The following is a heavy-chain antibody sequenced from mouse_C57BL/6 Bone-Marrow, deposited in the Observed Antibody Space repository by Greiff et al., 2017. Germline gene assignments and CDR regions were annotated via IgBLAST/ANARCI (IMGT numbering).Heavy chain of an antibody. J-gene: IGHJ4*01. CDR3: ACLKGLRRGGYYAMDY. V-gene: IGHV2-9-1*01. CDR2: IWTGGGT. CDR1: GFSLTSYA. D-gene: IGHD2-4*01. Sequence: VHLVESGPGLVAPSQSLSITCTVSGFSLTSYAISWVRQPPGKGLEWLGVIWTGGGTNYNSALNSRPSISKVNSKSQVFLKMNSLQTDDTARYYYACLKGLRRGGYYAMDYWGQGTSVTVSS.